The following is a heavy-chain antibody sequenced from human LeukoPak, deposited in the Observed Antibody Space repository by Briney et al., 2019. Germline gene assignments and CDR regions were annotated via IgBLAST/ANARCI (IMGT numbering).Heavy chain of an antibody. J-gene: IGHJ6*02. CDR1: RYTFTSYD. CDR2: MNPNSGNT. D-gene: IGHD3-3*02. V-gene: IGHV1-8*01. CDR3: ASVSHYYHGMDV. Sequence: ASVKVSCKASRYTFTSYDINWVRQATGQGRGWMGWMNPNSGNTGYAQKFQGRVTMTRNTPKSTAYMELSSLRSEDTAVYYCASVSHYYHGMDVWGQGTTVTVSS.